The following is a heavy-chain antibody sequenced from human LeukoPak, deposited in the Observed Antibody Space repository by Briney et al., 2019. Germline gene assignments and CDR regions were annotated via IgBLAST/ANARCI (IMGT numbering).Heavy chain of an antibody. Sequence: SETLSLTCTVSGGSISSSNYYWGWIRQPPGKGLEWIGSIYYSGSPYYNPSLESRITISVDTSKNQFSLNLSSVTAADTAVYYCARYPTSQYDGSDSDYWGQGTLVTVSS. J-gene: IGHJ4*02. D-gene: IGHD3-22*01. CDR3: ARYPTSQYDGSDSDY. V-gene: IGHV4-39*01. CDR1: GGSISSSNYY. CDR2: IYYSGSP.